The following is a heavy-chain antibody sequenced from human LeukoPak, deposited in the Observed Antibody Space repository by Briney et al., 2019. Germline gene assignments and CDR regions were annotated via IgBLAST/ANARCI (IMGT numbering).Heavy chain of an antibody. J-gene: IGHJ6*02. D-gene: IGHD3-22*01. CDR3: ARAPRDYYDNLYGMDV. CDR1: GFTFSDYY. Sequence: GGSLRLSCAASGFTFSDYYMSWIRQAPGKGLEWVSYISSSGSTIYYADSMKGRFTISRDNAKNSLYLQMNSLRAEDTAVYYCARAPRDYYDNLYGMDVWGQGTTVTVSS. CDR2: ISSSGSTI. V-gene: IGHV3-11*01.